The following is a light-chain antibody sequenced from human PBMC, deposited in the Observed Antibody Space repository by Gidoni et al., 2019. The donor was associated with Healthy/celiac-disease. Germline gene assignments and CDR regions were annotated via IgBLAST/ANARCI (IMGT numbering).Light chain of an antibody. CDR1: QSVSSN. J-gene: IGKJ4*01. CDR3: QQYNNWPPLX. V-gene: IGKV3-15*01. CDR2: GAS. Sequence: EIVMTQSPATLSVSPGERATLSCRASQSVSSNLAWYQQKPGKAPRLLIYGASTRATGIPARFSGSGSGTEFTLTISSLQSEDFAVYYGQQYNNWPPLXFXGGTKVEIK.